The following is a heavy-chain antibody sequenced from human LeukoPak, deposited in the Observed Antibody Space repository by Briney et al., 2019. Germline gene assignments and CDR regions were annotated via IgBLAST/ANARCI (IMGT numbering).Heavy chain of an antibody. CDR2: ISYDGSNK. V-gene: IGHV3-30*04. D-gene: IGHD3-10*01. CDR1: GFTFSSYA. CDR3: ARGRYYGSGSPLSWFDP. Sequence: PGGSLRLSCAASGFTFSSYAMHWVRQAPGKGLEWVAVISYDGSNKYYADSVKGRSTISRDNSKNTLYLQMNSLRAEDTAVYYCARGRYYGSGSPLSWFDPWGQGTLVTVSS. J-gene: IGHJ5*02.